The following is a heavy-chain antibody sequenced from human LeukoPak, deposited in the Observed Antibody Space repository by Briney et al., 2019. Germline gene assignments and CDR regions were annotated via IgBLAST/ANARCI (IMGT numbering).Heavy chain of an antibody. CDR3: ARLVIRAFDS. D-gene: IGHD2-8*02. CDR1: GYSISSGYY. V-gene: IGHV4-38-2*02. Sequence: PSETLSLTCTVSGYSISSGYYWGWIRQPPGKGLEWIGSIYHSGSTYYNPSLKSRVTISVDTSKNQFSLKLSSVTAADTAVYYCARLVIRAFDSWGQGILVTVSS. J-gene: IGHJ5*01. CDR2: IYHSGST.